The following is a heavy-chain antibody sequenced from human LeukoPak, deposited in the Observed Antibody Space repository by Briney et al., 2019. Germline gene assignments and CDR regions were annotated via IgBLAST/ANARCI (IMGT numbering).Heavy chain of an antibody. J-gene: IGHJ3*02. V-gene: IGHV1-46*01. D-gene: IGHD6-19*01. CDR2: INPSGGST. CDR3: ASSVPEDAFDI. CDR1: GYTFTSYY. Sequence: ASVKVSCKASGYTFTSYYMHWVRQAPGQGLEWMGIINPSGGSTSYAQMFQGRVTMTRDTVTNTVYMELSSLRSEDTAVYYCASSVPEDAFDIWGQGTMVTVSS.